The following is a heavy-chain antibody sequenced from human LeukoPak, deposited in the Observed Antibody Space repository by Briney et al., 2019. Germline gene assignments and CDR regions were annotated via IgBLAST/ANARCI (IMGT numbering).Heavy chain of an antibody. CDR2: IKQDGSEK. D-gene: IGHD6-19*01. V-gene: IGHV3-7*01. Sequence: GSLRLSCAGSGFTFSSYWMSWVRQAPGKGLEWVANIKQDGSEKYYVDSVKGRFTISRDNAKNSLYLQMNSLRAEDTAVYYCARTQWLAQFTSFDYWGQGTLVTVSS. CDR3: ARTQWLAQFTSFDY. CDR1: GFTFSSYW. J-gene: IGHJ4*02.